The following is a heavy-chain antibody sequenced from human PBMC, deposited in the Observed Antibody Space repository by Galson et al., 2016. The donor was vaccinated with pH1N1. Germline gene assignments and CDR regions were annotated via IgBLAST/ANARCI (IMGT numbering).Heavy chain of an antibody. CDR2: LYPGGSA. V-gene: IGHV3-53*01. J-gene: IGHJ5*02. D-gene: IGHD2/OR15-2a*01. Sequence: SLRLSCAASGLSVSGNYMTWVRQAPGKGLEWVASLYPGGSAYYPESVKGRFSISSDDFTNTLYLQMNSLRAGDTAFYYCARDSAKNYHSPNVYHYGLGWFDPWCQGALVTVSS. CDR3: ARDSAKNYHSPNVYHYGLGWFDP. CDR1: GLSVSGNY.